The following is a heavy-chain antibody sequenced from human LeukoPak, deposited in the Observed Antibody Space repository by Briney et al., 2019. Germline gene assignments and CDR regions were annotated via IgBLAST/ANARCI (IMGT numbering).Heavy chain of an antibody. V-gene: IGHV2-5*08. Sequence: QTLSLTCAVSGGSISSSDTYSWSWIRQPPGKALEWLALIYWNDDKRYSPSLKSRLTITKDTSKNQVVLTMTNMDPVDTATYYCAHLSSGWYDVIDYWGQGTLVTVSS. CDR3: AHLSSGWYDVIDY. CDR2: IYWNDDK. D-gene: IGHD6-19*01. J-gene: IGHJ4*02. CDR1: GGSISSSDTYS.